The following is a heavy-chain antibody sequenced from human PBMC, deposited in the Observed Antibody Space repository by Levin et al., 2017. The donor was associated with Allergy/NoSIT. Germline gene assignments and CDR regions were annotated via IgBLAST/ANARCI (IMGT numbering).Heavy chain of an antibody. CDR2: ISSSSSTI. V-gene: IGHV3-48*01. J-gene: IGHJ4*02. Sequence: GESLKISCAASGFTFSSYSMNWVRQAPGKGLEWVSYISSSSSTIYYADSVKGRFTISRDNAKNSLYLQMNSLRAEDTAVYYCARVDYYYDSSGYLDYWGQGTLVTVSS. D-gene: IGHD3-22*01. CDR1: GFTFSSYS. CDR3: ARVDYYYDSSGYLDY.